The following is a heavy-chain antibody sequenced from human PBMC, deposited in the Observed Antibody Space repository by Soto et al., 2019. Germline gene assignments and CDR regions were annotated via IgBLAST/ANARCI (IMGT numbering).Heavy chain of an antibody. D-gene: IGHD4-17*01. V-gene: IGHV3-33*01. CDR2: IWYDGSNK. CDR3: ARDLNDYGDSSCWFDP. CDR1: GFTFSSYG. J-gene: IGHJ5*02. Sequence: QVQLVESGGGVVQPGRSLRLSCAASGFTFSSYGMHWVRQAPGKGLEWVAVIWYDGSNKYYADSVKGRFTISRDNSKNTLYLQMNSLRAEDTAVYYCARDLNDYGDSSCWFDPWGQGTLVTVSS.